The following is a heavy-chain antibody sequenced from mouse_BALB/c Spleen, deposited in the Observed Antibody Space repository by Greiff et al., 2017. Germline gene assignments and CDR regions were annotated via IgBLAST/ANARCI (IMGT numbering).Heavy chain of an antibody. CDR2: IRLKSNNYAT. CDR3: TRPSLYDGYYSWFAY. J-gene: IGHJ3*01. V-gene: IGHV6-6*02. CDR1: GFTFSNYW. D-gene: IGHD2-3*01. Sequence: EVQLVESGGGLVQPGGSMKLSCVASGFTFSNYWMNWVRQSPEKGLEWVAEIRLKSNNYATHYAESVKGRFTISRDDSKSSVYLQMNNLRAEDTGIYYCTRPSLYDGYYSWFAYWGQGTLVTVSA.